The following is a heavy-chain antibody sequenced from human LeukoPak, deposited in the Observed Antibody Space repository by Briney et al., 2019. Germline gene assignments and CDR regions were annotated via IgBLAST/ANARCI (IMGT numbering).Heavy chain of an antibody. D-gene: IGHD1-26*01. CDR2: INPNSGGT. V-gene: IGHV1-2*02. Sequence: GASVKVSCKASGYTFTGYYMHWVRQAPGQGLEWMGWINPNSGGTNYAQKFQGRVTMTRDTSISTAYMELRSLRSDDTAVYYCARAMTGGVGATSGYWGQGTLVTVSS. CDR3: ARAMTGGVGATSGY. J-gene: IGHJ4*02. CDR1: GYTFTGYY.